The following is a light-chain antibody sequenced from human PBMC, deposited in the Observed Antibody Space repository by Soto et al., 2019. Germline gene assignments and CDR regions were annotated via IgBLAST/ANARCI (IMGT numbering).Light chain of an antibody. Sequence: IVMTQSPATLSVSPGERVTLSCRASQSVSQSVSSKLAWYQQKPGRAPRLLIYGASSRPTGIPDRFSGSGSGTDFTLTISRLEPEDFAVYYCQQYGSSWTFGQGTKVDIK. CDR3: QQYGSSWT. CDR2: GAS. V-gene: IGKV3-20*01. J-gene: IGKJ1*01. CDR1: QSVSQSVSSK.